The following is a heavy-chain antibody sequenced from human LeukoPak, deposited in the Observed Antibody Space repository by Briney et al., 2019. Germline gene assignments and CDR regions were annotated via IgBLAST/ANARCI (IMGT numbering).Heavy chain of an antibody. D-gene: IGHD4-23*01. CDR1: GYXFTSYW. Sequence: GESLKISCNGSGYXFTSYWICWVRQMPGKGLEWMGIIYPGDSDTRYSPSFQGQVTISADKSISTAYLQWSSLKASDTAIYYCARRLDYGGNSHGYWGQGTLVTVPS. J-gene: IGHJ4*02. CDR2: IYPGDSDT. V-gene: IGHV5-51*01. CDR3: ARRLDYGGNSHGY.